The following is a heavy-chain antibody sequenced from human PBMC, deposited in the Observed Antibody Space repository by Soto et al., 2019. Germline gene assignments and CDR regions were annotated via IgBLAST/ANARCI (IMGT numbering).Heavy chain of an antibody. D-gene: IGHD6-13*01. Sequence: QAQLQESGPGPVKPSETLSLTCTVSVGPVSGGTHSWGWIRQPPGKGLEWIGYIYNSGSTNNNPSLKSRVTISVDTSKNQFSLKLSSVTAADTAVYYCARGYRTSWYWFDLWGRGTLVTVSS. CDR2: IYNSGST. CDR1: VGPVSGGTHS. J-gene: IGHJ2*01. CDR3: ARGYRTSWYWFDL. V-gene: IGHV4-61*01.